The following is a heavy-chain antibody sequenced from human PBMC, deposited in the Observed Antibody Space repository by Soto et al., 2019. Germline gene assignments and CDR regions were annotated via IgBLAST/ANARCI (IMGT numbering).Heavy chain of an antibody. Sequence: GGSLRLSCAASGFTFSSYEMNWVRQAPGKGLEWVSYISSSGSTIYYADSVKGRFTISRDSAKKSLFLQMDSLRAEDTALYYCARGDDNSGYYYAFDYWGQGTPVTVSS. CDR1: GFTFSSYE. D-gene: IGHD3-22*01. CDR2: ISSSGSTI. V-gene: IGHV3-48*03. J-gene: IGHJ4*02. CDR3: ARGDDNSGYYYAFDY.